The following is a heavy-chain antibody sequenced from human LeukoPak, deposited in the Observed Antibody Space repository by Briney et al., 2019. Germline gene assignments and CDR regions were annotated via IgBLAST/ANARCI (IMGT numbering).Heavy chain of an antibody. J-gene: IGHJ4*02. CDR2: MNPNSGNT. V-gene: IGHV1-8*01. D-gene: IGHD3-10*01. CDR1: GYTFTSYD. Sequence: ASVKVSCKASGYTFTSYDINWVRQATGQGLEWMGWMNPNSGNTGYAQKFQGRVTMTRNTSISTAYMELSRLRSEDTAVYYCARVNYYYGSGSYSKPMNFDYWGQGTLVTVSS. CDR3: ARVNYYYGSGSYSKPMNFDY.